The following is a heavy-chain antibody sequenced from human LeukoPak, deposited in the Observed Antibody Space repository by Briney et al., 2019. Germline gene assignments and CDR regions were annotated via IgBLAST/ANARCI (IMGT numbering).Heavy chain of an antibody. J-gene: IGHJ4*02. D-gene: IGHD1-7*01. CDR2: IRPYNVKT. CDR3: ARSFGISGTRILYY. CDR1: GYSITRFS. Sequence: ASVKVSCKASGYSITRFSLTWVRQAPGQGLEWMGWIRPYNVKTNYAQKLQGRVTMTTDTSTRPAYMELRSLRSEDTAVYYCARSFGISGTRILYYGGQGTLVTVSS. V-gene: IGHV1-18*01.